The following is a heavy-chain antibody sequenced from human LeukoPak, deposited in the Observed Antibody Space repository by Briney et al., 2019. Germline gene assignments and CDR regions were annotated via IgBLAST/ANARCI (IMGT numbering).Heavy chain of an antibody. CDR2: IIPILGIA. CDR1: GGTFSSYA. J-gene: IGHJ4*01. V-gene: IGHV1-69*04. Sequence: EASVKVSCKASGGTFSSYAISWVRQAPGQGLEWMGRIIPILGIANYAQKFQGRVTITADKSTSTAYMELSSLRSEDTAVYYCARSRVGATHFDYWGQGTLVTVSS. CDR3: ARSRVGATHFDY. D-gene: IGHD1-26*01.